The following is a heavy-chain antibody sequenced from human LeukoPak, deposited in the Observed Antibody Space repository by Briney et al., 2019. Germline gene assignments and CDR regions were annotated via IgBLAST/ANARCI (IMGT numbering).Heavy chain of an antibody. D-gene: IGHD3-3*01. J-gene: IGHJ6*02. CDR1: GGSISSYY. Sequence: SETLSLTCTVSGGSISSYYWGWIRQPPGKGLEWIGSIYYSGSTYYNPSLKSRVTISVDTSKNQFSLKLSSVTAADTAVYYCASPLRFLEGYGMDVWGQGTTVTVSS. CDR3: ASPLRFLEGYGMDV. CDR2: IYYSGST. V-gene: IGHV4-39*01.